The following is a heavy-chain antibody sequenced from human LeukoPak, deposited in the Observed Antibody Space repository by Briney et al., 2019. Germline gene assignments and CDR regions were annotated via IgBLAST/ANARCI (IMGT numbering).Heavy chain of an antibody. CDR2: IYYSGST. CDR3: ARGDSGYDTYYFDY. CDR1: GGSISSYY. D-gene: IGHD5-12*01. Sequence: SETLSLTCTVSGGSISSYYWSWIRQPPGKGLEWIGYIYYSGSTNYNPSLKSRVTISVDTSKNQFSLKLSSVTAADTAVYYCARGDSGYDTYYFDYWGQGTLVTVSS. V-gene: IGHV4-59*01. J-gene: IGHJ4*02.